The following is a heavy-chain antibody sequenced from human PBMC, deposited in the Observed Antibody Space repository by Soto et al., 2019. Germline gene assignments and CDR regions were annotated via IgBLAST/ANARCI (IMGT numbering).Heavy chain of an antibody. J-gene: IGHJ6*02. CDR3: ARGDLEGAPDYYYGMDV. CDR2: ISSNGGST. CDR1: GFTFSSYA. D-gene: IGHD1-1*01. V-gene: IGHV3-64*02. Sequence: GGSLRLSCAASGFTFSSYAMHWFRQAPGKGLEYVSAISSNGGSTYYADSVKGRFTISRDNSKNTLYLQMGSLRAEDMAVYYCARGDLEGAPDYYYGMDVWGQGTTVTVSS.